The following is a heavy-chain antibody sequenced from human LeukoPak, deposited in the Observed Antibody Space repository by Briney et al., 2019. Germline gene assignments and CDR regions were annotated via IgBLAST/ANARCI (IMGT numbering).Heavy chain of an antibody. D-gene: IGHD5-18*01. V-gene: IGHV4-38-2*02. CDR2: IYYSGST. CDR1: GYSISSGYY. Sequence: PSETLSLTCTVSGYSISSGYYWGWIRQPPGKGLEWIGSIYYSGSTYYNPSLKSRVTISVDTSKNQFSLKLSSVTAADTAVYYCARPRVDTAMAYFDYWGQGTLVTVSS. J-gene: IGHJ4*02. CDR3: ARPRVDTAMAYFDY.